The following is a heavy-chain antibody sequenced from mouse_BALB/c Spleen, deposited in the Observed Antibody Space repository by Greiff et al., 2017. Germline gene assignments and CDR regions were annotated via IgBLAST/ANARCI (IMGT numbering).Heavy chain of an antibody. CDR3: AREDGNYVSAMDY. CDR1: GFSLTSYG. V-gene: IGHV2-9*02. J-gene: IGHJ4*01. Sequence: VNLVESGPGLVAPSQSLSITCTVSGFSLTSYGVHWVRQPPGKGLEWLGVIWAGGSTNYNSALMSRLSISKDNSKSQVFLKMNSLQTDDTAMYYCAREDGNYVSAMDYWGQGTSVTVSS. D-gene: IGHD2-1*01. CDR2: IWAGGST.